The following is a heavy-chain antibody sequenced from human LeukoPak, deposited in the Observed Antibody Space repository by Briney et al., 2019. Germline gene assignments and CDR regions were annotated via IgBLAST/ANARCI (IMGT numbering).Heavy chain of an antibody. CDR3: ARSVNIVVEYYFDY. D-gene: IGHD2-15*01. J-gene: IGHJ4*02. CDR2: ISYSGST. CDR1: GGSISSSSYF. V-gene: IGHV4-39*01. Sequence: SETLSLTCTVSGGSISSSSYFWGWIRQPPGKGLEWIGSISYSGSTYYNPSLKSRVTISVGTSKNQFSLKLNSVTAADTAVYYCARSVNIVVEYYFDYWGQGTLVTVS.